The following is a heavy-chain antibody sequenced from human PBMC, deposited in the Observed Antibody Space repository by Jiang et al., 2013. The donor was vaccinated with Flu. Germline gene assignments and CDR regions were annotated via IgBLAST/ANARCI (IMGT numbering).Heavy chain of an antibody. CDR1: GFTFSSYW. Sequence: GLVQPGGSLRLSCAASGFTFSSYWMSWVRQAPGKGLEWVANIKQDGSEKYYVDSVKGRFTISRDNAKNSLYLQMNSLRAEDTAVYYCARAEPYYDSSGYCDYWGQGTLVTVSS. CDR3: ARAEPYYDSSGYCDY. V-gene: IGHV3-7*03. D-gene: IGHD3-22*01. CDR2: IKQDGSEK. J-gene: IGHJ4*02.